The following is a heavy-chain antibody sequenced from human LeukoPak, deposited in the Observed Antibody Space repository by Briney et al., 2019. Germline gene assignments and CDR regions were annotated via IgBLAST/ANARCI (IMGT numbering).Heavy chain of an antibody. CDR3: AKRGQWLLGLYFYYGLDV. V-gene: IGHV3-23*01. Sequence: GGPLRLSCAASGFTFSSYAMSWVRQAPGKGLEWVSGISDSGVETHYADSVKGRFTISRDNSKNTLYLQMNSLRGEDTAIYYCAKRGQWLLGLYFYYGLDVWGQGTTVTVSS. J-gene: IGHJ6*02. CDR2: ISDSGVET. CDR1: GFTFSSYA. D-gene: IGHD6-19*01.